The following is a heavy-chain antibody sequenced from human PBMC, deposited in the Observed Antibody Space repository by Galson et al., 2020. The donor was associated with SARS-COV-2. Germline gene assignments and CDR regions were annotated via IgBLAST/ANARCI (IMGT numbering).Heavy chain of an antibody. CDR3: ARDSPGRGTVTTERGDGIDY. CDR2: ISYDGSNK. CDR1: GFTFSSYA. D-gene: IGHD4-17*01. Sequence: GGSLRLSCAASGFTFSSYAMHWVRQAPGKGLEWVAVISYDGSNKYYADSVKGRFTISRDNSKNTLYLQMNSLRAEDTAVYYCARDSPGRGTVTTERGDGIDYWGQGTLVTVSS. J-gene: IGHJ4*02. V-gene: IGHV3-30-3*01.